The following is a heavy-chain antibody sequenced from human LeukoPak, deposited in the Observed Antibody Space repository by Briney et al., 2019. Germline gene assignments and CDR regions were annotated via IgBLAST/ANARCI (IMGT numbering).Heavy chain of an antibody. CDR2: IGGSGGST. CDR1: GFTFSSYA. J-gene: IGHJ4*02. Sequence: GGSLRLSCAASGFTFSSYAMSWVRQAPGKGLEWVSTIGGSGGSTYYADSVKGRFTISRDNSKNTLYLQMNSLRAEDTALYYWAKDQLATTYYWGQGTLVTVSS. D-gene: IGHD5-24*01. CDR3: AKDQLATTYY. V-gene: IGHV3-23*01.